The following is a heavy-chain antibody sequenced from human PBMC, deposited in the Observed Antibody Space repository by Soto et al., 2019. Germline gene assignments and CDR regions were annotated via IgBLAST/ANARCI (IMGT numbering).Heavy chain of an antibody. CDR2: ISGIGGST. CDR3: ARGSSGYISSWYYFDY. Sequence: PGGSLRLSCAASGFTFTDYALSWVRQAPGKGLEWVATISGIGGSTYLADSVKGRLSISRDNSKNTGSLLMNSLRAEDTAVYFCARGSSGYISSWYYFDYWGRGTLVTVSS. V-gene: IGHV3-23*01. J-gene: IGHJ4*02. CDR1: GFTFTDYA. D-gene: IGHD6-13*01.